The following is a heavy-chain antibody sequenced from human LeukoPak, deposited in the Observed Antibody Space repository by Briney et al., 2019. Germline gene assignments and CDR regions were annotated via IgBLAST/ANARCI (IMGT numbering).Heavy chain of an antibody. D-gene: IGHD3-3*01. Sequence: GASVKVSCKASGGTFSSYAINWVRQATGQGLEWMGWMNPNSGNTGYAQKFQGRVTITRNTSISTAYMELSSLRSEDTAVYYCARAGRGWLYYDFWSGYRPTTYYYYMDVWGKGTTVTVSS. CDR1: GGTFSSYA. J-gene: IGHJ6*03. CDR2: MNPNSGNT. V-gene: IGHV1-8*03. CDR3: ARAGRGWLYYDFWSGYRPTTYYYYMDV.